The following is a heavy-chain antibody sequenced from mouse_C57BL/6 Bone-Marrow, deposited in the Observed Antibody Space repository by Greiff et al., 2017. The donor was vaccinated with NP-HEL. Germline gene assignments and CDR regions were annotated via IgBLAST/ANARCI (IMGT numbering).Heavy chain of an antibody. CDR2: IYPGNSDT. V-gene: IGHV1-5*01. CDR1: GYTFTSYW. J-gene: IGHJ3*01. Sequence: SGTVLARPGASVKMSCKTSGYTFTSYWMHWVKQRPGQGLEWIGAIYPGNSDTSYNQKFKGKAKLTAVTSASTAYMELSILTNDDSAVYCGRNNLWLLRAMDYWGQGTLVTVSA. CDR3: RNNLWLLRAMDY. D-gene: IGHD2-2*01.